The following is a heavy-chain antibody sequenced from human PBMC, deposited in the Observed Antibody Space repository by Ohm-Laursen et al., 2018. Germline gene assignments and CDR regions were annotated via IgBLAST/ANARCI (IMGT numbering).Heavy chain of an antibody. D-gene: IGHD2-2*01. J-gene: IGHJ4*02. CDR1: GGSITSNGYH. CDR3: AVGYQLPYY. Sequence: SDTLSLTCAVSGGSITSNGYHWSWIRQPPGKGLVLFGYISYSGSTYYNPSLSSLVTISLDTSKNQFYLSLTSVMAADTAIYFCAVGYQLPYYWGQGSLVTVSS. V-gene: IGHV4-31*01. CDR2: ISYSGST.